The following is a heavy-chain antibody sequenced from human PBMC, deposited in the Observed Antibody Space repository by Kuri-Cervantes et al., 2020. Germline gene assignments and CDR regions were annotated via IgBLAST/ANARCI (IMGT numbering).Heavy chain of an antibody. CDR1: GFNFSASY. D-gene: IGHD5-12*01. CDR2: ISPSGENI. Sequence: GESLKISCEVSGFNFSASYMTWLRQTPGKGLEWLSFISPSGENIYYTDSVKGRFTISRDNDKNSLYLQMDGLRAEDTAFYYCARPSSSGYVLFWGQGTPVTVSS. V-gene: IGHV3-11*01. CDR3: ARPSSSGYVLF. J-gene: IGHJ4*02.